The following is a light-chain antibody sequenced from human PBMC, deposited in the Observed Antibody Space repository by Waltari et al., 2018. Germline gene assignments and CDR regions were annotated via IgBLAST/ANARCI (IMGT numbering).Light chain of an antibody. CDR1: RSNIGSKS. Sequence: QSVLTQPPSASGTPGQRVPISWSGGRSNIGSKSVTWYQDPPGTAPKLLNYSDDQRPSGVPDRFSGSRSGTSGYLAISGLQSEDEADYYCALWDDSLNAWIFGGGTRLTVL. CDR2: SDD. CDR3: ALWDDSLNAWI. J-gene: IGLJ3*02. V-gene: IGLV1-44*01.